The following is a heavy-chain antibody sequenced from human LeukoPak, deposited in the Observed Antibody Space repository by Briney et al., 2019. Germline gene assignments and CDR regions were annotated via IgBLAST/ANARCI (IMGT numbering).Heavy chain of an antibody. CDR2: IYYSGST. J-gene: IGHJ3*02. CDR3: ARGRYCSGGSCYSADAFDI. D-gene: IGHD2-15*01. CDR1: GGSISSYY. V-gene: IGHV4-59*01. Sequence: PSETLSLTCTVSGGSISSYYWSWIRQPPGKGLEWIGYIYYSGSTNYNPSLKSRVTISVDTSENQFSLKLSSVTAADTAAYYCARGRYCSGGSCYSADAFDIWGQGTMVTVSS.